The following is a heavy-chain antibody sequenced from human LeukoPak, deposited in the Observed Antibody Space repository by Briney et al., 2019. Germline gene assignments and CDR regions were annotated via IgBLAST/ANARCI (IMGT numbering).Heavy chain of an antibody. CDR3: ARVIAAAGTDY. J-gene: IGHJ4*02. V-gene: IGHV4-31*03. CDR2: IYYSGNT. D-gene: IGHD6-13*01. CDR1: VGSVSSGGYY. Sequence: SETLSLTCTVSVGSVSSGGYYWSWIRQHPGKGLEWIGYIYYSGNTYYNPSLKSRVTISVDTSKNQFSLKLSSVTAADTAVYYCARVIAAAGTDYWGQGTLVTVSS.